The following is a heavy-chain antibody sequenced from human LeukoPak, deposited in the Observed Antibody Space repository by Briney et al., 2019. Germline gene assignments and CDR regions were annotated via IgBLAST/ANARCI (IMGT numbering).Heavy chain of an antibody. V-gene: IGHV3-23*01. CDR3: AKDPLGPRYCSGTSCSNWFDP. CDR1: GFTFSSYA. D-gene: IGHD2-2*01. CDR2: ISGSGTFT. Sequence: QPGGSLRLSCAASGFTFSSYAMSWVRQAPGKWLEWGSAISGSGTFTYYADSVKGRFTISRDNSKNTLYLQLNSLRAEDTAVYYCAKDPLGPRYCSGTSCSNWFDPWGQGTLVTVSS. J-gene: IGHJ5*02.